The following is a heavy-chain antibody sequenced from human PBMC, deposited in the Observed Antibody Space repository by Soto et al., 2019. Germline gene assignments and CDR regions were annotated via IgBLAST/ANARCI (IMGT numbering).Heavy chain of an antibody. CDR1: GITISNYP. J-gene: IGHJ4*02. Sequence: PGGSLRLSCAASGITISNYPMSWVRQAPGKGLDWVSGISGSGDGTYYADSAKGRFTISKDISRNSLSLQLDSLGVEDTAVYFCVKDDGGYPSTAPQWGQGTLVTVSS. CDR3: VKDDGGYPSTAPQ. CDR2: ISGSGDGT. V-gene: IGHV3-23*01. D-gene: IGHD3-22*01.